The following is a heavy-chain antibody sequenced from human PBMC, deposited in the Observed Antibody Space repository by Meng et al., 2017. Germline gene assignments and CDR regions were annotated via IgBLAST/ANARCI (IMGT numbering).Heavy chain of an antibody. CDR3: ARMNYGSGSRRLDY. CDR2: INPNSGGT. J-gene: IGHJ4*02. D-gene: IGHD3-10*01. V-gene: IGHV1-2*06. CDR1: GHTFTGYY. Sequence: QVQLVQSGAGVKKPGASVKVSCKASGHTFTGYYMHWVRQAPGQGLEWMGRINPNSGGTNYAQKFQGRVTMTRDTSISTAYMELSRLRSDDTAVYYCARMNYGSGSRRLDYWGQGTLVTVSS.